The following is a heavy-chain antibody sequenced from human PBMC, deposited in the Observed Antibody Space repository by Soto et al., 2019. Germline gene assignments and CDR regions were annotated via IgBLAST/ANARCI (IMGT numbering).Heavy chain of an antibody. V-gene: IGHV3-33*01. D-gene: IGHD5-18*01. J-gene: IGHJ4*02. CDR2: IWYDGSNK. CDR3: ARAKSSRGDTYGIDY. Sequence: QAQLVESGGGVLQPGRSLRLSCAASGFTFSSYGMHWVRQAPGKGLEWVAVIWYDGSNKYYADSVKGRLTISRDNSKNSLYLQMNSLRAEETALYYCARAKSSRGDTYGIDYWGQGTLVTVSS. CDR1: GFTFSSYG.